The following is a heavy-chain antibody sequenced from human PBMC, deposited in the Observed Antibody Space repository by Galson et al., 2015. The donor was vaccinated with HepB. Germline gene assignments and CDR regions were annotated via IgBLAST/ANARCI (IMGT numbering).Heavy chain of an antibody. J-gene: IGHJ4*02. CDR3: APLDLRDSSGYYYIDY. Sequence: SVKVSCKASGGTFSSYAISWVRQAPGQGLEWMGRIIPILGIANYAQKFQGRVTITADKSTSTAYMELSSLRSEDTAVYYCAPLDLRDSSGYYYIDYWGQGTLVTVSS. V-gene: IGHV1-69*04. D-gene: IGHD3-22*01. CDR2: IIPILGIA. CDR1: GGTFSSYA.